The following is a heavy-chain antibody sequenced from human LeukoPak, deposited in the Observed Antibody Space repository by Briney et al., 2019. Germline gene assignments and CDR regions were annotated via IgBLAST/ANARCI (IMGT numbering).Heavy chain of an antibody. CDR2: INPNSGGT. CDR3: ARDPGSRNGDTKSYYFDY. J-gene: IGHJ4*02. CDR1: GYTFTGYY. Sequence: ASVKVSCKASGYTFTGYYMHWVRQAPGQGLEWMGWINPNSGGTNYAQKFQGRVTMTRDTSISTAYMELSRLRSDDTAVYYCARDPGSRNGDTKSYYFDYWGQGTLVTVSS. V-gene: IGHV1-2*02. D-gene: IGHD5-18*01.